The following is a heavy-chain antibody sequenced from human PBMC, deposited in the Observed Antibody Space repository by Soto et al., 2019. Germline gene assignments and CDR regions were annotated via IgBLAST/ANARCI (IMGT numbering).Heavy chain of an antibody. CDR3: ARRESITMVRGVSFGFDP. V-gene: IGHV4-39*01. CDR1: GGSISSSSYY. J-gene: IGHJ5*02. D-gene: IGHD3-10*01. Sequence: SETLSLTCTVSGGSISSSSYYWGWIRQPPGKGLEWIGSIYYSGSTYYNPSLKSRVTISVDTSKNQFSLKLSSVTAADTAVYYCARRESITMVRGVSFGFDPWGQGTLVTVSS. CDR2: IYYSGST.